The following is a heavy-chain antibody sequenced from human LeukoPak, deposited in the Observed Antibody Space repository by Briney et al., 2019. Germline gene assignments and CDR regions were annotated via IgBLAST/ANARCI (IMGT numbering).Heavy chain of an antibody. CDR2: INPNSGGT. CDR3: ARDRMGASLY. CDR1: GYTFTGYY. D-gene: IGHD1-26*01. J-gene: IGHJ4*02. V-gene: IGHV1-2*06. Sequence: ASVKVSCKASGYTFTGYYMHWVRQDPGQGLEWMGRINPNSGGTNYAQKYQGRVTMTRDTSISTAYMELSRLRSDDTAVYYSARDRMGASLYWGQGTLVTVSS.